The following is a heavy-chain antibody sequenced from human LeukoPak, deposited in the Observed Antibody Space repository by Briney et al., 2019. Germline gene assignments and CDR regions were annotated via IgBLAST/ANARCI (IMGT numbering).Heavy chain of an antibody. CDR1: GFTFSSYA. CDR2: ISYDGSNK. D-gene: IGHD2-2*01. Sequence: GRSLRLSCAASGFTFSSYAMHWVRQAPGKGLEWVAVISYDGSNKYYADSVKGRFTISRDNSKNTLYLQMNSLRAEDTAVYYCARSDCSSTSCYRSDAFDISGQGTMVTVSS. CDR3: ARSDCSSTSCYRSDAFDI. J-gene: IGHJ3*02. V-gene: IGHV3-30*04.